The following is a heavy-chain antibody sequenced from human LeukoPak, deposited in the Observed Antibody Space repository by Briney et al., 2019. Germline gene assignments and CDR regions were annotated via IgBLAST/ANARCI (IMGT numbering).Heavy chain of an antibody. CDR2: INTDGSST. CDR1: GFTFSSYW. V-gene: IGHV3-74*01. J-gene: IGHJ5*02. D-gene: IGHD4-17*01. Sequence: GGSLRLSCAASGFTFSSYWMHWVRQAPGKGLVWVSRINTDGSSTSYADSVKGRFTISRDNAKNTLYLQMNSLRAEGTAVYYCARATVTTSGNWFDPWGQGTLVTVSS. CDR3: ARATVTTSGNWFDP.